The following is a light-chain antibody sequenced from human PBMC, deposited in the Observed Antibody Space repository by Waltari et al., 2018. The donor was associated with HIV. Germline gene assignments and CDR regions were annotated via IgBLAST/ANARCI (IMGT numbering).Light chain of an antibody. J-gene: IGLJ3*02. CDR2: EVN. CDR3: SSYTSSSTQV. V-gene: IGLV2-14*03. Sequence: QSALTQPASVSGSPGQSITLSCTGTSSDVSGYNYVHRSQQHPVQAPKRMIDEVNNRTSGVSTRFSGSNSGNTASRTTSVLQAEDEADYYCSSYTSSSTQVFGGGTKLTVL. CDR1: SSDVSGYNY.